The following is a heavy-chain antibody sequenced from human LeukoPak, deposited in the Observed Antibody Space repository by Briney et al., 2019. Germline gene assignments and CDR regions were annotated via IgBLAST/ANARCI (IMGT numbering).Heavy chain of an antibody. CDR1: GFTFSSYE. J-gene: IGHJ6*02. CDR3: ARDSPPAYSSSKIVATIWGYYYYGMDV. Sequence: GGSLRLSCAASGFTFSSYEMNWVRQAPGKGLEWVSYISSSGSTIYYADSVKGRFTISRDNAKNSLYLQMNSLRAEDTAVYYCARDSPPAYSSSKIVATIWGYYYYGMDVWGQGTTVTVSS. V-gene: IGHV3-48*03. D-gene: IGHD5-12*01. CDR2: ISSSGSTI.